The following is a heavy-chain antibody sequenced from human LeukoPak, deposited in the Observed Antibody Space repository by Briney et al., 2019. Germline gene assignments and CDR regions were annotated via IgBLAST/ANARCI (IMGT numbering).Heavy chain of an antibody. CDR1: GGTFSSYA. J-gene: IGHJ6*03. Sequence: SVKVSCKASGGTFSSYAISWVRQAPGQGLEWMGGIIPIFGTANYAQKFQGRVTITTDESTSTAYMELSSLRSEDTAVYYCARGTTRGPYYYYYYMDVWGKGTTVTVSS. CDR2: IIPIFGTA. V-gene: IGHV1-69*05. D-gene: IGHD4-11*01. CDR3: ARGTTRGPYYYYYYMDV.